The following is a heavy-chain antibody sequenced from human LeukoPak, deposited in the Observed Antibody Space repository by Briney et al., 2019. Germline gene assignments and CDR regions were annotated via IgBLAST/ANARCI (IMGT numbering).Heavy chain of an antibody. Sequence: GGSLRLSCAASGFTFSSYSMNWVRQAPGKGLEWVSYISSSSSTIYHADSVKGRFTISRDNAKNSLYLQMNSLRAEDTAVYYCARTYYDFWSGFNWFDPWGQGTLVTVSS. CDR1: GFTFSSYS. D-gene: IGHD3-3*01. CDR3: ARTYYDFWSGFNWFDP. J-gene: IGHJ5*02. V-gene: IGHV3-48*01. CDR2: ISSSSSTI.